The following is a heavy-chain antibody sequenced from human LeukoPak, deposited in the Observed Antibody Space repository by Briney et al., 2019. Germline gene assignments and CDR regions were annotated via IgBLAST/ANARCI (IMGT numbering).Heavy chain of an antibody. V-gene: IGHV4-31*03. CDR3: ARDEAIFGAGYYYGMDV. J-gene: IGHJ6*02. CDR2: INYSGST. D-gene: IGHD3-3*01. CDR1: GGSISSGGHY. Sequence: SETLSLTCTVSGGSISSGGHYWSWIRQHPGKGLEWIRYINYSGSTYYNPSLKSRVTISVDTSQNQFSLKLSSVTAADTAVYYCARDEAIFGAGYYYGMDVWGQGTTVTVSS.